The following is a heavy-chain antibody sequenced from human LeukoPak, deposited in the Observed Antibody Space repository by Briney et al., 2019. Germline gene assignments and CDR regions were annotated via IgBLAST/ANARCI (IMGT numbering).Heavy chain of an antibody. V-gene: IGHV4-59*01. D-gene: IGHD2-2*02. CDR2: IYYSGST. Sequence: PSETLSLTCPVSGGSISSYYWSWIRQPPGKGLEWIGYIYYSGSTNYNPSLKSRVTISVDTSKNQFSLKLSSVTAADTAVYYCARGPAYCSSTSCYSFFYYYGMDVWGQGTTVTVSS. CDR3: ARGPAYCSSTSCYSFFYYYGMDV. CDR1: GGSISSYY. J-gene: IGHJ6*02.